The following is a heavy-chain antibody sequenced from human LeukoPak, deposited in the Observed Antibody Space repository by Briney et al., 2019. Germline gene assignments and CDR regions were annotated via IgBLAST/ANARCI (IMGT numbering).Heavy chain of an antibody. V-gene: IGHV3-21*01. CDR3: ASTPGYSSGWYYFGY. J-gene: IGHJ4*02. CDR1: GFTFSSYS. CDR2: ISSSSSYI. Sequence: PGGSLRLSCAASGFTFSSYSMNWVRQAPGKGLEWVSSISSSSSYIYYADSVKGRFTISRDNAKNSLYLQMNSLRAEDTAEYYCASTPGYSSGWYYFGYWGQGTLVTVSS. D-gene: IGHD6-19*01.